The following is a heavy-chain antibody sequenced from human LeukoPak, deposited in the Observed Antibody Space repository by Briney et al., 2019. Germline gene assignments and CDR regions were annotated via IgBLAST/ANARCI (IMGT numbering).Heavy chain of an antibody. V-gene: IGHV3-66*01. D-gene: IGHD2-15*01. CDR3: ARDQSSSWPT. Sequence: GGSLRLSCAASGFTVSNNYMSWVRQAPGKGLEWVSVIYSGGSTDYADSLKGRFTISRDNSKNTLYLQMNSVRAEDTAVYYCARDQSSSWPTWGQGTLVTVSS. J-gene: IGHJ4*02. CDR1: GFTVSNNY. CDR2: IYSGGST.